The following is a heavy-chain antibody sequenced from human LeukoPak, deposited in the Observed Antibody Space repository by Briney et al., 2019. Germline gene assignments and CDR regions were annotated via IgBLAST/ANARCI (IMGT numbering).Heavy chain of an antibody. J-gene: IGHJ4*02. CDR2: INPSGGST. Sequence: ASVKVSCKASGYTFTSYYMHWVRQAPGQGLEWMGIINPSGGSTSYAQKFQGRVTMTRDMSTSTVYMELSSLRSEDTAVYYCAREGSFTMIVAYYFDYWGQGTLVTVSS. CDR1: GYTFTSYY. D-gene: IGHD3-22*01. V-gene: IGHV1-46*01. CDR3: AREGSFTMIVAYYFDY.